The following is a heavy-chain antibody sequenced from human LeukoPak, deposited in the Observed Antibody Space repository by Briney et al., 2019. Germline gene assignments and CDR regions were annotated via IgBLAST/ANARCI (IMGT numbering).Heavy chain of an antibody. CDR1: GFPFSSYG. D-gene: IGHD2-2*01. CDR2: IRYDGSKK. CDR3: PKDYGTTLDY. Sequence: GGSLRLSCAASGFPFSSYGMHWVRQAPGKGLEWVAFIRYDGSKKYYADSVKGRFTISRDNSKNTLYLQMNSLRAEDTAVYYCPKDYGTTLDYWGQGALVTVSS. V-gene: IGHV3-30*02. J-gene: IGHJ4*02.